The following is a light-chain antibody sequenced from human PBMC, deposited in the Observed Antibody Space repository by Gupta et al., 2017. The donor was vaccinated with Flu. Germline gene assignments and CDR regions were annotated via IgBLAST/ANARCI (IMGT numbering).Light chain of an antibody. J-gene: IGKJ5*01. CDR1: QSISSW. CDR2: KAS. CDR3: QQENSYPIT. V-gene: IGKV1-5*03. Sequence: DIQMTQSPSTLSASVGDRVTITCRASQSISSWLAWYQQKPGKAPKLLIYKASSLESGVPSRFSGSGSGTEFTLTISSLQPDDFATYYCQQENSYPITFGQGTLLDIK.